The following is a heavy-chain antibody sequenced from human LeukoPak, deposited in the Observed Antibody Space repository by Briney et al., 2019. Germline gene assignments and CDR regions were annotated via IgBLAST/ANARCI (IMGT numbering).Heavy chain of an antibody. CDR2: ISGSGGNT. V-gene: IGHV3-23*01. D-gene: IGHD2-8*01. CDR3: ARGGAHILLMGYAENWFDP. J-gene: IGHJ5*02. CDR1: GFTFSSYG. Sequence: GGSLRLSCAASGFTFSSYGMNWVRQAPGKGLGWGSVISGSGGNTYYADSVKGRFTISRDNSTNTLYLQMSSVRAEDTAVYYCARGGAHILLMGYAENWFDPWGQGTLVTVSS.